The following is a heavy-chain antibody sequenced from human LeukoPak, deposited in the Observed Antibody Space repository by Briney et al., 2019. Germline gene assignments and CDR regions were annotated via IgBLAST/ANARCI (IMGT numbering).Heavy chain of an antibody. CDR1: GGSISSGSYY. V-gene: IGHV4-61*02. Sequence: SETLSLXCTVSGGSISSGSYYWSWIRQPAGKGLEWIGRIYTSGSTNYNPSLKSRVTISVDTSKNQFSLKLSSVTAADTAVYYCARGTPTTPFKYYYYYMDVWGKGTTVTVSS. D-gene: IGHD5-12*01. CDR3: ARGTPTTPFKYYYYYMDV. J-gene: IGHJ6*03. CDR2: IYTSGST.